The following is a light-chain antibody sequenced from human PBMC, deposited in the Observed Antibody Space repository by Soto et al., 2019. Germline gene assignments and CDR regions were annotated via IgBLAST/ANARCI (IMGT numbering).Light chain of an antibody. J-gene: IGKJ1*01. CDR3: QQYNSYPWT. CDR2: DVS. V-gene: IGKV1-5*01. Sequence: GDRVTITCRASQSISSWLAWYQQRPGKAPKLLIYDVSSLESGVPSRFSGSGSGTEFTLTISSLQPDDFATYYCQQYNSYPWTFGQGTKVDI. CDR1: QSISSW.